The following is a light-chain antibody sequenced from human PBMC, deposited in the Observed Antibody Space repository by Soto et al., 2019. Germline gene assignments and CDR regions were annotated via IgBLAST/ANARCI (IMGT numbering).Light chain of an antibody. CDR2: DAS. J-gene: IGKJ2*01. Sequence: EIVLTQSPATLSLSPGERATLSCSASQSVSSYLAWYQHKPGQAPRLLIYDASNRATGIPARFSCSGSGTDFTLTISSLEPEDFAVYYCQQRSNWPYTFGQVTKLEIK. V-gene: IGKV3-11*01. CDR3: QQRSNWPYT. CDR1: QSVSSY.